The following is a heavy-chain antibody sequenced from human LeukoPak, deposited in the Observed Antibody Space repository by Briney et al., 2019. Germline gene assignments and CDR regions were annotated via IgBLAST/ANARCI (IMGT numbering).Heavy chain of an antibody. CDR3: AKRTDVLTGYYNA. V-gene: IGHV3-23*01. Sequence: GGSLRLSCAASGFTFSGYAMSWVRQASGKGLEWVSHVSGSGGSTYYADSVKGRFTISRDNSNNALYLQMNSLRGDDTAVYYCAKRTDVLTGYYNAWGLGTLVTVSS. CDR1: GFTFSGYA. J-gene: IGHJ5*02. D-gene: IGHD3-9*01. CDR2: VSGSGGST.